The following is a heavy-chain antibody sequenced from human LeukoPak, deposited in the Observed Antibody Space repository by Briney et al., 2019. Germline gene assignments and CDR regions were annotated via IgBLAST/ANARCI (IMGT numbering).Heavy chain of an antibody. CDR3: ARVQYDILTGYSPFDY. CDR2: INPNSGGT. V-gene: IGHV1-2*02. D-gene: IGHD3-9*01. CDR1: GYTFTSYD. J-gene: IGHJ4*02. Sequence: ASVKVSCKASGYTFTSYDINWVRQAPGQGLEWMGWINPNSGGTNYAQKFQGRVTMTRDTSISTAYMELSRLRSDDTAVYYCARVQYDILTGYSPFDYWGQGTLVTVSS.